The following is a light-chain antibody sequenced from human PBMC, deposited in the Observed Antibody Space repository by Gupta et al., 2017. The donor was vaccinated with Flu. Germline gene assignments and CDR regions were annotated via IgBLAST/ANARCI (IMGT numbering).Light chain of an antibody. CDR2: WAS. V-gene: IGKV4-1*01. Sequence: DIVMTQSPDSLAVSLGERATINCKSSQSVLYSSNNKNYLAWYQQKPGQPPKLLIYWASTRESGVPDRFSGSGSGTDFTLTISSLQAEDVAVYYCQQYDSTPRGTFGPGTKVDIK. CDR3: QQYDSTPRGT. CDR1: QSVLYSSNNKNY. J-gene: IGKJ3*01.